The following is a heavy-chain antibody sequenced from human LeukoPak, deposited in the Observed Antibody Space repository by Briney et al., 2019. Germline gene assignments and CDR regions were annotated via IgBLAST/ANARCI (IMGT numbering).Heavy chain of an antibody. CDR3: ARGSTYSSGWYTGFDY. V-gene: IGHV3-21*01. CDR1: GFTFSRYS. CDR2: ISSSSSYI. Sequence: GGSLRLSCAASGFTFSRYSMNWVRQAPGKGLEWVSSISSSSSYIYYADSVRGRVTISRDNAKKSVYLQMNSLRAEDTAVYYCARGSTYSSGWYTGFDYWGQGTLVTVSS. J-gene: IGHJ4*02. D-gene: IGHD6-19*01.